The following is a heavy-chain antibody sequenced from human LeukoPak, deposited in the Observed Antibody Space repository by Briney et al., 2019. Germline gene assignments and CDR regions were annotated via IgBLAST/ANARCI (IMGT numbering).Heavy chain of an antibody. V-gene: IGHV3-30*02. Sequence: GGSLRLSCAASGFTFSSYGMHWVRQAPGKGLEWVAVIWYDGSNKYYADSVKGQFTISRDNSKNTLYLQMNSLRAEDTAVYYCAKAWGSSDPWGQGTLVTVSS. CDR3: AKAWGSSDP. D-gene: IGHD6-6*01. J-gene: IGHJ5*02. CDR1: GFTFSSYG. CDR2: IWYDGSNK.